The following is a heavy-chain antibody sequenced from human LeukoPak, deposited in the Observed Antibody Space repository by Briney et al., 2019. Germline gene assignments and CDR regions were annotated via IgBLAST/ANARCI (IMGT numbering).Heavy chain of an antibody. CDR3: AKERRVVVPAAISETGYYYGMDV. CDR2: ISYDGSNK. V-gene: IGHV3-30*18. D-gene: IGHD2-2*01. Sequence: PGGSLRLSCAASGFTFSSYGMHWVRQAPGKGLEWVAVISYDGSNKYYADSVKGRFTISRDNSKNTLYLQMNSLRAEDTAVYYCAKERRVVVPAAISETGYYYGMDVWGQGTTVTVSS. CDR1: GFTFSSYG. J-gene: IGHJ6*02.